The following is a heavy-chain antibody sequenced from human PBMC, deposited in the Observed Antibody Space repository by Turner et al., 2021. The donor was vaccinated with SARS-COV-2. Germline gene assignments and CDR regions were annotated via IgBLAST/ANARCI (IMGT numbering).Heavy chain of an antibody. CDR2: IKQDGSEK. CDR1: GFTFSSYW. Sequence: EVQLVESGGGLVQPGGSLRLPCAAFGFTFSSYWMSWVRQAPGKGLEWVANIKQDGSEKYYVDSVKGRFTISRDNAKNSLYLQMNSLRAEDTAVYYCARVRSSSWRFDPWGQGTLVTVSS. CDR3: ARVRSSSWRFDP. D-gene: IGHD6-13*01. J-gene: IGHJ5*02. V-gene: IGHV3-7*01.